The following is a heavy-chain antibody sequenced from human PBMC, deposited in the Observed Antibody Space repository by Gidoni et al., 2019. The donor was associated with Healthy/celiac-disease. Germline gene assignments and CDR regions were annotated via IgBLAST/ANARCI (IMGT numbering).Heavy chain of an antibody. J-gene: IGHJ4*02. D-gene: IGHD6-19*01. CDR1: GFTFDDYA. CDR2: ISWNSGSI. CDR3: AKGGKAGPDY. V-gene: IGHV3-9*01. Sequence: EVQLVVSGGGLVQHGRSLRLSCAASGFTFDDYAMHWVRQAPGKGLEWVSGISWNSGSIGYADSVKGRFTISRDNAKNSLYLQMNSLRAEDTALYYCAKGGKAGPDYWGQGTLVTVSS.